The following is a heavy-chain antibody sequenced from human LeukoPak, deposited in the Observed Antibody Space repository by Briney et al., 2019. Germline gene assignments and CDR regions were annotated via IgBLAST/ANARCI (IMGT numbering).Heavy chain of an antibody. Sequence: SETLSLTCTVSGGSISSSSYYWGWIRQPPGKGLEWIGIIYYSGSTYYNPSLKSRVTLSVDTSKNQFSLKLSSVTAADTAVYYCARTPVGYCSGGTCSNWFDPWGQGTLVTVSS. CDR2: IYYSGST. J-gene: IGHJ5*02. V-gene: IGHV4-39*07. CDR1: GGSISSSSYY. D-gene: IGHD2-15*01. CDR3: ARTPVGYCSGGTCSNWFDP.